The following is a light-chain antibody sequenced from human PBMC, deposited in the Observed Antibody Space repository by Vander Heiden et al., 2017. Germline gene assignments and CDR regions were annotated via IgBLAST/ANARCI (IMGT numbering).Light chain of an antibody. J-gene: IGLJ3*02. CDR2: SNN. CDR1: SSNIGSNT. Sequence: QSVLTQPPSASGTPGQRVTISCSGSSSNIGSNTVNWYQQHPGKAPNLLIYSNNQRPSGVPDRFSGSKSGTSASLAISGLQSEDEADYYCAAWDDSLNGHWVFGGGTKLTVL. V-gene: IGLV1-44*01. CDR3: AAWDDSLNGHWV.